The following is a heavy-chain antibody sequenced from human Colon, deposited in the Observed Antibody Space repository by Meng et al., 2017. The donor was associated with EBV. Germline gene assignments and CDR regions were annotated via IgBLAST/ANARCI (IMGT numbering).Heavy chain of an antibody. Sequence: EPGPGTVKPSQTLSPPCTVSGGSVRRGGYYWTWIRQHPGKGLEWFGHIYYSGSTFYNPSLKRRVIISIDTSKNQFSLNLRSVTAADTAVYYCARVSSGWDYFDYWGQGTLVTVSS. V-gene: IGHV4-31*03. D-gene: IGHD6-19*01. CDR3: ARVSSGWDYFDY. CDR2: IYYSGST. J-gene: IGHJ4*02. CDR1: GGSVRRGGYY.